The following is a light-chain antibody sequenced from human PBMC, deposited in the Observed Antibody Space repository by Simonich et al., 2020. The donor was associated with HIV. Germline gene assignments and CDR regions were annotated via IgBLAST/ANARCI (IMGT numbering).Light chain of an antibody. Sequence: DIVMTQAPESLAVSLGERATVNCKTSRSFLYRSNNKNYLAWYQQKPRQPPKLLIYWAATRESGVPDRFSASGSGTDFTLTISSLQAEDVAIYYCQQYYSTPPTFGQGTKVEIK. J-gene: IGKJ1*01. V-gene: IGKV4-1*01. CDR3: QQYYSTPPT. CDR2: WAA. CDR1: RSFLYRSNNKNY.